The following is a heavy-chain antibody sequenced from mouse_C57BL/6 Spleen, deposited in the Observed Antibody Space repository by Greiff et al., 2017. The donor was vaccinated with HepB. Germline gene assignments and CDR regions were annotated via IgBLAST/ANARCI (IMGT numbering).Heavy chain of an antibody. J-gene: IGHJ2*01. CDR1: GFNIKDDY. Sequence: EVQLQQSGAELVRPGASVKLSCTASGFNIKDDYMHWVKQRPEQGLEWIGWIDPENGDTEYASKFQGKATITADTTSNTAYLQLSSLTSEEAAVYYCTTVVFDDWGQGTTLTVAS. D-gene: IGHD1-1*01. CDR3: TTVVFDD. V-gene: IGHV14-4*01. CDR2: IDPENGDT.